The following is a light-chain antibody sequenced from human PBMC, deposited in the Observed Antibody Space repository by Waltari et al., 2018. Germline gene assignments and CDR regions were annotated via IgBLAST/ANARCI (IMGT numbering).Light chain of an antibody. Sequence: QSVLTQPPSASGTPGQRVTSSCSGRTSNIGNNPVIWYQQLPGTAHKVLIYNDNERPWGVPDRFSGSKSGPSASLAISGLQSDDEADYYCASRDDSLNVWVFGGGTKVTFL. CDR3: ASRDDSLNVWV. J-gene: IGLJ3*02. CDR2: NDN. V-gene: IGLV1-44*01. CDR1: TSNIGNNP.